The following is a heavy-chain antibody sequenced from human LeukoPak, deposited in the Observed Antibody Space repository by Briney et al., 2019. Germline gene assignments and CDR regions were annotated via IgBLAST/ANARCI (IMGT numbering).Heavy chain of an antibody. CDR1: GFTFSRYW. Sequence: GGSLRLSCAASGFTFSRYWIHWVRHAPGKGLGWVSRINPDGSTTTYADSVKGRFTISRDNAKNTVYLQMNSLRAEDTAVYYCARALSGSWDWFDPWGQGTLVTVSS. J-gene: IGHJ5*02. D-gene: IGHD3-22*01. CDR3: ARALSGSWDWFDP. V-gene: IGHV3-74*01. CDR2: INPDGSTT.